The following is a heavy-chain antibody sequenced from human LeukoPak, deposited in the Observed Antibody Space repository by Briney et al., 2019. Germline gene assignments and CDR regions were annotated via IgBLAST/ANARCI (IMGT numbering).Heavy chain of an antibody. CDR2: IRYDGSNK. CDR3: AKGGGYEAQYYYYYMDV. J-gene: IGHJ6*03. CDR1: GFTFSSYG. V-gene: IGHV3-30*02. D-gene: IGHD5-12*01. Sequence: GGSLRLSCASSGFTFSSYGMHWVRQAPGKGLEWVTFIRYDGSNKYYADSVKGRFTISRDNSKNTLYLQMNSLRPEDTAVYYCAKGGGYEAQYYYYYMDVWGKGTTVTISS.